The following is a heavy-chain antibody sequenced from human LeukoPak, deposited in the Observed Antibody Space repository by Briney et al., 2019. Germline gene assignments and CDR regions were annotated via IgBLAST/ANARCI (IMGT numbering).Heavy chain of an antibody. CDR2: INHSGST. V-gene: IGHV4-34*01. CDR1: GGSFSGYY. Sequence: SETLSLTCAVYGGSFSGYYWSWIRQPPGKGLEWIGEINHSGSTNYNPSLKSRVTISVDTSKSQFSLKLSSVTAADTAMYYCARALEDILTGSYYFDYWGQGTLVTVSS. D-gene: IGHD3-9*01. CDR3: ARALEDILTGSYYFDY. J-gene: IGHJ4*02.